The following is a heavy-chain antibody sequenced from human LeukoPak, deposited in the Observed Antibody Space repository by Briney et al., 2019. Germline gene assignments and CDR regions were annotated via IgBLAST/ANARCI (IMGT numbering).Heavy chain of an antibody. D-gene: IGHD3-3*01. J-gene: IGHJ4*02. CDR3: ASSHYDFWSGYYLY. Sequence: GGSLRLSCAASGFTFSSYWMSWVRQAPGKGLEWVANIKQDGSEKYYVDSVKGRFTISRDNAKNSLYLQMNSLRAEDTAVYYCASSHYDFWSGYYLYWGQGTLVTASS. V-gene: IGHV3-7*01. CDR2: IKQDGSEK. CDR1: GFTFSSYW.